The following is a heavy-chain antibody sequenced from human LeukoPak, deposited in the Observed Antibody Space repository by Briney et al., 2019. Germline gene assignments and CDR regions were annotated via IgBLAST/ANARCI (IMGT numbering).Heavy chain of an antibody. CDR2: MSYDGTNK. V-gene: IGHV3-30*18. CDR3: AKDLSRNFHWYYMDV. J-gene: IGHJ6*03. CDR1: GFTLGHYD. D-gene: IGHD1-14*01. Sequence: GGSLRLSCAASGFTLGHYDMHWVRQAPGGGLEWVAVMSYDGTNKYYTDSVRGRFTISRDSSTNSLYLQMNSLRAEDTAVYFCAKDLSRNFHWYYMDVWGKGTTVTVSS.